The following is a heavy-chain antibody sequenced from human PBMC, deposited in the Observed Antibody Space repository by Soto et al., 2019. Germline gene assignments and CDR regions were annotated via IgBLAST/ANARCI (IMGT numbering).Heavy chain of an antibody. CDR1: GDSVSSNSAT. D-gene: IGHD2-15*01. V-gene: IGHV6-1*01. J-gene: IGHJ4*02. CDR3: ARAGRYYRFED. Sequence: QVQLQQSGPGLVKPSQTLSLTCAISGDSVSSNSATWNWIRQSPSSGLEWLGRTYYRSKWSNDYAVSLTSRITVNPDTSRNQFSLQLISVTPEDTAVYYCARAGRYYRFEDWGQGTLVTVSS. CDR2: TYYRSKWSN.